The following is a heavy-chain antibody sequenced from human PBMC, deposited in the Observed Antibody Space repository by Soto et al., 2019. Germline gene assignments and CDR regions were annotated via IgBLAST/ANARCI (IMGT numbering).Heavy chain of an antibody. CDR1: GYTFTTYG. CDR2: ISTYEDNT. Sequence: QVQLVQSGTEVKEPGASVKVSCKASGYTFTTYGISWVRQAPGQGLEWMGWISTYEDNTNYAQNLQGIVTMPTDTPTSTAYMELGRFTSVDTAIFYCAIDCCSSARGYMDVWGKGTRVNVSS. CDR3: AIDCCSSARGYMDV. D-gene: IGHD2-2*01. J-gene: IGHJ6*03. V-gene: IGHV1-18*01.